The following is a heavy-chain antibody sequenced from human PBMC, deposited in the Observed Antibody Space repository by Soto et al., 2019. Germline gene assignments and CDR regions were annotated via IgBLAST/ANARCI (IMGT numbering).Heavy chain of an antibody. Sequence: GESLKICCKGAGYIFTNYWICWLRQMPGKGLEWMGIVYPGDSDTRYSPSFQGQVTISADKSITTAYLQWSSLKASDTAMYYCARGGAFDIWGQGTMVTVSS. D-gene: IGHD3-16*01. J-gene: IGHJ3*02. CDR1: GYIFTNYW. CDR2: VYPGDSDT. CDR3: ARGGAFDI. V-gene: IGHV5-51*01.